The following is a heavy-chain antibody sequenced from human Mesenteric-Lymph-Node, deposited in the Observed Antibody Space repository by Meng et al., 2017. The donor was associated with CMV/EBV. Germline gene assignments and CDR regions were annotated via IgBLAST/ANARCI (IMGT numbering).Heavy chain of an antibody. CDR2: IYSGGTT. CDR1: GFDGSRDY. D-gene: IGHD4/OR15-4a*01. V-gene: IGHV3-53*01. J-gene: IGHJ5*01. CDR3: AREYEYGANVGFDS. Sequence: AASGFDGSRDYMSWVRQAPGKGLGWVSIIYSGGTTNYADSVKGRFTISRDNSKNILYLQMNSLRAEDTALYYCAREYEYGANVGFDSWGQGTLVTVSS.